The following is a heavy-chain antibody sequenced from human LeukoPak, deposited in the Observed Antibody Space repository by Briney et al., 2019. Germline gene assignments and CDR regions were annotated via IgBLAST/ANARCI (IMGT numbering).Heavy chain of an antibody. CDR3: ARKLGYFSGWHSVVGGFDY. CDR1: GGSFSGYY. D-gene: IGHD6-19*01. Sequence: SETLSLTCAVYGGSFSGYYWSWIRQPPGKGLEWIGEINHSGSTNYNPSLKSRVTISVDTSKNQFSLKLSSVTAADTAVYYCARKLGYFSGWHSVVGGFDYWGQGTLVTVSS. CDR2: INHSGST. J-gene: IGHJ4*02. V-gene: IGHV4-34*01.